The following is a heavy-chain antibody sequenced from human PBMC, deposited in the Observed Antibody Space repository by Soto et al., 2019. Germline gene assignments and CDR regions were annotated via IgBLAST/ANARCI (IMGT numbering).Heavy chain of an antibody. Sequence: PGGSLRLSCAASGFTFSNAWMSWVRQAPGKGLEWVGRIKSKTDGGTTDYAAPVKGRCTISRDDSKNTLYLQMNSLKTEDTAVYYCTTQPTYYDFWSGYLTPHYYYYYMEVWVKGTTVTVSS. CDR3: TTQPTYYDFWSGYLTPHYYYYYMEV. CDR1: GFTFSNAW. J-gene: IGHJ6*03. CDR2: IKSKTDGGTT. D-gene: IGHD3-3*01. V-gene: IGHV3-15*01.